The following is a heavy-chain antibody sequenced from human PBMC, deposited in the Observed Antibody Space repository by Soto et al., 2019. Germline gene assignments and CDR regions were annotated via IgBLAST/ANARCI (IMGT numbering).Heavy chain of an antibody. D-gene: IGHD2-15*01. J-gene: IGHJ6*02. Sequence: QVQLVESGGGVVQPGRSLRLSCAASGFTFSSYAMHWVRQAPGKGLEWVAVISYDGSNKYYADSVKGRFTISRDNSKNTLYLQMSSLRAEDTAVYYCADSGYCSGGSCYLGMGYYYGMDVWGQGTTVTVSS. CDR2: ISYDGSNK. CDR3: ADSGYCSGGSCYLGMGYYYGMDV. CDR1: GFTFSSYA. V-gene: IGHV3-30-3*01.